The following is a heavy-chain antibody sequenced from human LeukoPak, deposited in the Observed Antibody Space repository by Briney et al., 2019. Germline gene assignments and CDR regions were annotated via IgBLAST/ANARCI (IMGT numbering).Heavy chain of an antibody. J-gene: IGHJ5*02. CDR1: GYSISSGFY. D-gene: IGHD3-10*01. V-gene: IGHV4-38-2*02. CDR3: ARDRYYYGSGSFNWVDP. Sequence: SETLSLPCTLSGYSISSGFYWGWIRPPPGKGLELSWHIYTSGSTNYNPTFKSRVTMSVDTSKNQFSLKLSSVTAADTAVYYCARDRYYYGSGSFNWVDPGGQGTLVTVSA. CDR2: IYTSGST.